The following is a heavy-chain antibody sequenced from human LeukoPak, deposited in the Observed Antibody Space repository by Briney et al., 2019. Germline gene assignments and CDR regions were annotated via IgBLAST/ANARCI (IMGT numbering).Heavy chain of an antibody. J-gene: IGHJ5*02. CDR3: ARQVGWLGNYNWFDP. Sequence: SETLSLTCTVSGGSISSYYWSWIRQPPGKGLEWIGYTYYSGSTNYNPSLKSRVTISVDTSKNQISLKLSSVTAADTAVYYCARQVGWLGNYNWFDPWGQGTLVTVSS. CDR1: GGSISSYY. D-gene: IGHD6-19*01. CDR2: TYYSGST. V-gene: IGHV4-59*08.